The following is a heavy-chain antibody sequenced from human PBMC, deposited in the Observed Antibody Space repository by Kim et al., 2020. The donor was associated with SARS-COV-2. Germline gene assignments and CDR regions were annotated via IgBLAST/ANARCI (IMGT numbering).Heavy chain of an antibody. D-gene: IGHD6-13*01. V-gene: IGHV1-3*01. Sequence: QTFQGRVTVTRDTSASTAYMELSSLRSEDTAVYYCARPRFVQQLSNWFDPWGQGTLVTVSS. J-gene: IGHJ5*02. CDR3: ARPRFVQQLSNWFDP.